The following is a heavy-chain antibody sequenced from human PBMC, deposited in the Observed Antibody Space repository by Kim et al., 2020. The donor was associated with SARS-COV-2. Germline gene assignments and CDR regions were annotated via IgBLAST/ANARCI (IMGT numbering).Heavy chain of an antibody. CDR3: GTQERYFHY. CDR1: GASISDYY. J-gene: IGHJ4*02. CDR2: IYNGGTT. D-gene: IGHD1-1*01. Sequence: SETLSLTCTVSGASISDYYWSWIRQSPGKRPEWIGHIYNGGTTNYNPSLKSRVTVSVDTSKNQLSLMLNSVTAADTAVYYCGTQERYFHYWGQGTLVTVS. V-gene: IGHV4-59*01.